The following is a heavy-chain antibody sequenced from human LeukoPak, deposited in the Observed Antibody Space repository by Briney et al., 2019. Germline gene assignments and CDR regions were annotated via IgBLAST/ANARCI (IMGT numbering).Heavy chain of an antibody. CDR1: GYTFTGYY. J-gene: IGHJ4*02. Sequence: ASVEVSCKASGYTFTGYYMHWVRQAPGQGLERMGWINPNSGGTNYAQKFQGRVTMTRDTSISTAYMELSRLRSDDTAVYYCARYSSSSGIFDYWGQGTLVTVSS. D-gene: IGHD6-6*01. CDR3: ARYSSSSGIFDY. V-gene: IGHV1-2*02. CDR2: INPNSGGT.